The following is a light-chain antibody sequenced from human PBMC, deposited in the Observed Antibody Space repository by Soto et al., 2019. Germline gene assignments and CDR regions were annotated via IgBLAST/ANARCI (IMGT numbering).Light chain of an antibody. V-gene: IGLV3-21*04. CDR3: QVWDGTSDHQV. CDR1: NIGSES. Sequence: SYELTQTPSVSVAPGQTARITCGGNNIGSESVHWYQQRPGKAPELVISYDRDRPSGSPERCSGSNSGNTATPTISRVDAGDEADYYCQVWDGTSDHQVYGGGTKLTVL. CDR2: YDR. J-gene: IGLJ3*02.